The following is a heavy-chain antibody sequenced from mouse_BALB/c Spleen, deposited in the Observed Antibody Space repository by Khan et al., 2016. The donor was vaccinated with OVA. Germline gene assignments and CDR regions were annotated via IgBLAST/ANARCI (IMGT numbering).Heavy chain of an antibody. CDR3: TRLAYYYDSEGFAY. Sequence: EVQLQESGGDLVKPGGSLKLSCAASGFTFSTYGMSWVRQTPDKRLEWVATVCTGGGYTYYPDSVKGRFTISRDNAKNTLYLQMSGLKSEDTAMFYCTRLAYYYDSEGFAYWGQGTLVTGSA. D-gene: IGHD1-1*01. J-gene: IGHJ3*01. V-gene: IGHV5-6*01. CDR2: VCTGGGYT. CDR1: GFTFSTYG.